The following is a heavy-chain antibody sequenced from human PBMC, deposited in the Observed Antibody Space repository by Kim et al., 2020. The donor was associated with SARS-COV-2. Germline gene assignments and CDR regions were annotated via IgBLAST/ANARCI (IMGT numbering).Heavy chain of an antibody. CDR2: GST. J-gene: IGHJ4*02. CDR3: AKDREAADY. V-gene: IGHV3-23*01. Sequence: GSTYYADSVKGRFTISRDNSKNTLYLQMNSLRAEDTAVYYCAKDREAADYWGQGTLVTVSS. D-gene: IGHD1-26*01.